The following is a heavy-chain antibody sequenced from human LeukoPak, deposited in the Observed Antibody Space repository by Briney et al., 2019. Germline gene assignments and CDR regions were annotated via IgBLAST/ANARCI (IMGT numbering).Heavy chain of an antibody. CDR2: TNHSGST. CDR3: ARGTTGYTAFQY. CDR1: GGSFSGYY. D-gene: IGHD3-9*01. J-gene: IGHJ4*02. V-gene: IGHV4-34*01. Sequence: PETLSLTCAVYGGSFSGYYWSWIRQPPGKGLEWIGETNHSGSTNYNPSLKSRVTISVDTSRNQFSLKLSSVTAADTAVYYCARGTTGYTAFQYLGQGTLVTVSS.